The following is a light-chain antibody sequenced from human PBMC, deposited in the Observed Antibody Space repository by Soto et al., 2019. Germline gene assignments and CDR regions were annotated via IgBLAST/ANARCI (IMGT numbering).Light chain of an antibody. CDR3: QQYNNWLWT. CDR2: DAS. J-gene: IGKJ1*01. Sequence: GDRVTITCRASQSISSWLAWYQQKPGKAPKLLIYDASSLESGVPSRFSGSGSGTEFTLTISSLQSEDFAVYYCQQYNNWLWTFGQGTKVDIK. V-gene: IGKV1-5*01. CDR1: QSISSW.